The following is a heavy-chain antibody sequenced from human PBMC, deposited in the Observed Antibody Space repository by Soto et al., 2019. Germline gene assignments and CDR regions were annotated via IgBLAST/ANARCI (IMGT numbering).Heavy chain of an antibody. J-gene: IGHJ6*02. V-gene: IGHV5-51*01. CDR2: IYPGHSDT. CDR1: GYSFTSYW. CDR3: ARGGTSRDYDYYYGIAV. Sequence: PGEPLKSSCKGSGYSFTSYWISWLSQMPGKGREWMGIIYPGHSDTRYSPSFQGQGTISADKSISTAYLQWSSLKASDTAMYYGARGGTSRDYDYYYGIAVGGQGTTVTVSS. D-gene: IGHD2-2*01.